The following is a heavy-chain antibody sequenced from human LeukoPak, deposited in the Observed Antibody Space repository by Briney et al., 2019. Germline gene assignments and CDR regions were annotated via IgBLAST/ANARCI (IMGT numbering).Heavy chain of an antibody. D-gene: IGHD3-22*01. CDR1: GFTFSSYA. V-gene: IGHV3-30-3*01. CDR3: AVNYYYDSSGYGQAAFDI. Sequence: GGSLRLSCAASGFTFSSYAMHWVRQAPGKGLEWVAVISYDGSSKYYADSVKGRFTISRDSSKNTLYLQMNSLRAEDTAVYYCAVNYYYDSSGYGQAAFDIWGQGTMVTVSS. CDR2: ISYDGSSK. J-gene: IGHJ3*02.